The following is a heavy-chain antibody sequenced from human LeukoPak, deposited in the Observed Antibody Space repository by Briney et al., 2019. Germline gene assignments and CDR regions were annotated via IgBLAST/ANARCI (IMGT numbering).Heavy chain of an antibody. V-gene: IGHV3-30*18. Sequence: RGSLRLSCAASGFTFSNYGMHWVRQAPGKGLEWVAVISYDGSNKYYADSVKGRFTISRDNSKNTLYLQMNSLRAEDTAVYYCAKALGYSYGTDYWGQGTLVTVSS. J-gene: IGHJ4*02. CDR2: ISYDGSNK. D-gene: IGHD5-18*01. CDR1: GFTFSNYG. CDR3: AKALGYSYGTDY.